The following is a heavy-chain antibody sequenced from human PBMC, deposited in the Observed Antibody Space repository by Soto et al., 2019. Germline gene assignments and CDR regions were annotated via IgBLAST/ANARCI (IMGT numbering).Heavy chain of an antibody. D-gene: IGHD3-3*01. J-gene: IGHJ3*02. CDR3: ARETPGYYFWSGYYRRDGFDS. V-gene: IGHV3-48*01. CDR1: GFTFSSYS. Sequence: GGSLRLSCAASGFTFSSYSMNWVRQAPGKGLEWVSYISSSSSTIYYADSVKGRFTISRDNAKNSLYLQMNSLRAEDTAVYYCARETPGYYFWSGYYRRDGFDSWGQGTMVTVSS. CDR2: ISSSSSTI.